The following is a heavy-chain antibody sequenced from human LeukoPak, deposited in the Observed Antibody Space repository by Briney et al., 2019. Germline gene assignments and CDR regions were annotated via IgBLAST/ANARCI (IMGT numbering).Heavy chain of an antibody. CDR1: GFTVISTY. D-gene: IGHD6-13*01. CDR3: ARAAPHIAAADLDI. J-gene: IGHJ3*02. V-gene: IGHV3-53*01. CDR2: IYSGGST. Sequence: GGSLRLSCAASGFTVISTYLSWVRQAPGKGLEWASVIYSGGSTYYADSVKGRFTISRDNSKNTLYLQMNSLRAEDTAVYYCARAAPHIAAADLDIWGQGTMVTVSS.